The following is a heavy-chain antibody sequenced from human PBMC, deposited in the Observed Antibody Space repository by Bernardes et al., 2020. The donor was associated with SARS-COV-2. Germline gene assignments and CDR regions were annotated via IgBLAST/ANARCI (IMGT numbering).Heavy chain of an antibody. D-gene: IGHD3-22*01. V-gene: IGHV1-2*02. CDR2: INPNSGCT. Sequence: ASVKVSCKASGYTFTGYYMHWVRQDPGQGLEWMGWINPNSGCTNYAQKFQGRVTMTRDTSISTAYMGLSRLRSDDTAVYYCARDYYDSSGYYYFSGGAYWGQGTLVTVSS. CDR1: GYTFTGYY. J-gene: IGHJ4*02. CDR3: ARDYYDSSGYYYFSGGAY.